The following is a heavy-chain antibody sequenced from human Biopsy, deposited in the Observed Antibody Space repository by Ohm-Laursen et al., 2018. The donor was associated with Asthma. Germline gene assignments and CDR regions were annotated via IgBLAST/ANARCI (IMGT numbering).Heavy chain of an antibody. V-gene: IGHV3-23*01. Sequence: SLRLSCTASEFPFSSYAMNWVRQAPGKGLEWVSSISGNGDNTHYSDSAQGRFIIPRDNSKNTLYLQMNSLRVEDTAIYFCAKDKVGAANSYQYGMDVWGQGTTVTVSS. D-gene: IGHD1-26*01. J-gene: IGHJ6*02. CDR1: EFPFSSYA. CDR2: ISGNGDNT. CDR3: AKDKVGAANSYQYGMDV.